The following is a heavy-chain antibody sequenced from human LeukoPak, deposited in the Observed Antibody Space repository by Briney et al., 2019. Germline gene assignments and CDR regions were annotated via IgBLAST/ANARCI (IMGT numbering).Heavy chain of an antibody. J-gene: IGHJ4*02. CDR1: GCTSNSHA. D-gene: IGHD3-22*01. Sequence: ASVKVSCKASGCTSNSHAISWVRQAPGQGLEWMGRIIPNLGTTNRAQNFQDRVTLTANKSTNTAYMELTSLTSDDTDVYYCATTNDGGGYQWGDFFDFWGQGTLVTVSS. V-gene: IGHV1-69*04. CDR3: ATTNDGGGYQWGDFFDF. CDR2: IIPNLGTT.